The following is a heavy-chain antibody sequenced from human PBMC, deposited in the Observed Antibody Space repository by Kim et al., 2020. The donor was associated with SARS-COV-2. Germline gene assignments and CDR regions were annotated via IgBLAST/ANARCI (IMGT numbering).Heavy chain of an antibody. V-gene: IGHV1-8*01. CDR1: GYTFTSYD. J-gene: IGHJ6*04. CDR2: MNPNSGNT. Sequence: ASVKVSCKASGYTFTSYDINWVRQATGQGLEWMGWMNPNSGNTGYAQKFQGRVTMTRNTSISTAYMELSSLRSEDTAVYYCARAPIVVVIRTLYYYYGMDAWGKGATVTVSS. D-gene: IGHD3-22*01. CDR3: ARAPIVVVIRTLYYYYGMDA.